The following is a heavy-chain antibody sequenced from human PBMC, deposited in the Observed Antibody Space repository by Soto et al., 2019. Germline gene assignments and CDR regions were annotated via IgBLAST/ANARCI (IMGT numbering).Heavy chain of an antibody. V-gene: IGHV3-74*01. J-gene: IGHJ6*02. D-gene: IGHD3-3*01. CDR3: AREDVVDPNSYYDFWSGYYAPYYYYGMDV. Sequence: EVQLVESGGGLVQPGGSLRLSCAASGFTFSSYWMHWVRQAPGKGLVWVSRINSDGSSTSYADSVKGRFTISRDNAKNTLYLQMNSLRAEDTAVYYCAREDVVDPNSYYDFWSGYYAPYYYYGMDVWGQGTTVTVSS. CDR2: INSDGSST. CDR1: GFTFSSYW.